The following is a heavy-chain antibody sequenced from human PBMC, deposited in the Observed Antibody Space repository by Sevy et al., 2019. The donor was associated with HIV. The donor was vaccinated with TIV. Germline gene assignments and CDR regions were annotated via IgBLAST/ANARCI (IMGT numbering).Heavy chain of an antibody. D-gene: IGHD6-13*01. Sequence: GGSLRLSCVASGFTFSSYSMNWVRQAPGKGLEWVSSISSSSSYIYYADSVKGRFTISRDNAKNSLYLQMNSLRAEDTAVYYCARDSLSSSWYGVLDPWGQGTLVTVSS. J-gene: IGHJ5*02. CDR1: GFTFSSYS. CDR3: ARDSLSSSWYGVLDP. V-gene: IGHV3-21*01. CDR2: ISSSSSYI.